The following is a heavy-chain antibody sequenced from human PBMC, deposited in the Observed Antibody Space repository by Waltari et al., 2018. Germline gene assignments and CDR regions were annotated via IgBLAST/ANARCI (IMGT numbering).Heavy chain of an antibody. CDR2: TIPILGRA. CDR3: ASPPYYYDSSGYYSFDY. D-gene: IGHD3-22*01. CDR1: GGTFSSYA. Sequence: QVQLVQSGAEVKKPGSSVKVSCKASGGTFSSYAISWVRQAPGQGLEWMGGTIPILGRAKSAQKFQGRVTITADESTSTAYMELSSLRSEDTAVYYCASPPYYYDSSGYYSFDYWGQGTLVTVSS. V-gene: IGHV1-69*11. J-gene: IGHJ4*02.